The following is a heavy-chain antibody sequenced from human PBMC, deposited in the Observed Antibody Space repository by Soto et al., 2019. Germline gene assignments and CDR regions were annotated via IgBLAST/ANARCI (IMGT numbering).Heavy chain of an antibody. CDR2: IYSDGST. Sequence: GGSLRLSCAASGFIVSSNYMSWVRQAPGKGLEWVSVIYSDGSTHYTDSVKDRFIISRDISKNTLYLQMNSLRAEDTAVYYCARARYDSSGYYFDYWGQGALVTAPQ. D-gene: IGHD3-22*01. V-gene: IGHV3-53*01. CDR1: GFIVSSNY. J-gene: IGHJ4*02. CDR3: ARARYDSSGYYFDY.